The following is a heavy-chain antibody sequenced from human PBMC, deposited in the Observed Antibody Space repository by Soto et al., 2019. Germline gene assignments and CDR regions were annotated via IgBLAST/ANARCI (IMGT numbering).Heavy chain of an antibody. CDR2: IYWNDDK. J-gene: IGHJ4*02. V-gene: IGHV2-5*01. CDR1: GFSLSTSGVG. Sequence: VSGPTLVNPTQTLTLTCTFSGFSLSTSGVGVGWIRQPPGKALEWLALIYWNDDKRYSPSLKSRLTLTKDTSKNQVVLTMTNMDPADTATYYCAHRRLEYNWNDAFFDYWGQGTLVTAPQ. D-gene: IGHD1-1*01. CDR3: AHRRLEYNWNDAFFDY.